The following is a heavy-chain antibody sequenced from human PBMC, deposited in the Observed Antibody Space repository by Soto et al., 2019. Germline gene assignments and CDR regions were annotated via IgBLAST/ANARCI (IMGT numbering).Heavy chain of an antibody. V-gene: IGHV4-61*05. CDR3: ARRYGWNFDY. CDR2: IYYSGST. CDR1: GGSISRSTYY. J-gene: IGHJ4*02. Sequence: SETLSLTCTVSGGSISRSTYYWGWIRQPPGKGLEWIGYIYYSGSTNYNPSLKSRVTISVDTSKNQFSLKLSSVTAADTAVYYCARRYGWNFDYWGQGTLVTVSS. D-gene: IGHD6-19*01.